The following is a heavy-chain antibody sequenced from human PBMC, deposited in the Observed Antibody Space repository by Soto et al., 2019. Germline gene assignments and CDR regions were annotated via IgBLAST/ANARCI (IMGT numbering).Heavy chain of an antibody. CDR3: ARGIYYDSSSYRLDFDY. CDR1: GDTFNCYY. J-gene: IGHJ4*02. CDR2: ISAYNGNT. Sequence: ASAKLSSKASGDTFNCYYMHWVRQAPGQGLEWMGWISAYNGNTNYAQKLQGRVTMTTDTSTSTAYMELRSLRSDDTAVYYCARGIYYDSSSYRLDFDYWDQGTLVTVSS. D-gene: IGHD3-22*01. V-gene: IGHV1-18*04.